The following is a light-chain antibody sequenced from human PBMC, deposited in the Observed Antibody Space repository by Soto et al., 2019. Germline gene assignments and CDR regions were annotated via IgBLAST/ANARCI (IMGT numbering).Light chain of an antibody. CDR1: QSLDNC. CDR3: QQYNNWPIT. CDR2: DVS. Sequence: IQITHSPSTLLASIVYTVSVTWRASQSLDNCLAWYQQKPGEAPKLLIYDVSSLQSGVPPRFSGSGSGTEFTLTISSLQSEDFAVYYCQQYNNWPITFGQGTRLEIK. V-gene: IGKV1-5*01. J-gene: IGKJ5*01.